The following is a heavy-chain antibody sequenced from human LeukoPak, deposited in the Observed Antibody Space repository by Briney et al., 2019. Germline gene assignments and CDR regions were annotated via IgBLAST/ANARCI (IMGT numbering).Heavy chain of an antibody. Sequence: GGSLRLSCAASGFTFSSYAMSWVRQAPGKGLEWVSAISGSGGSTYHADSVKGRFTISRDNSKNTLYLQMNSLRAEDTAVFYCAKTYGDYVSGAFDIWGQGTMVTVSS. J-gene: IGHJ3*02. D-gene: IGHD4-17*01. CDR3: AKTYGDYVSGAFDI. V-gene: IGHV3-23*01. CDR2: ISGSGGST. CDR1: GFTFSSYA.